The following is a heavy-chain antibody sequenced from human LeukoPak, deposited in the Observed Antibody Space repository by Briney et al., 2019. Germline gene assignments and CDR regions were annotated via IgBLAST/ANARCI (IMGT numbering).Heavy chain of an antibody. CDR3: ATPLDYYDSSGYHQGGD. CDR2: IKQDGSKR. CDR1: GFTFSRYW. V-gene: IGHV3-7*03. Sequence: GGSLRLSCAASGFTFSRYWMSWVRQAPGKGLEWVANIKQDGSKRYYVDSVKGRFTISRDNGKNSLYLQMNSLRAEDTAVYYCATPLDYYDSSGYHQGGDWGQGTLVTVSS. J-gene: IGHJ4*02. D-gene: IGHD3-22*01.